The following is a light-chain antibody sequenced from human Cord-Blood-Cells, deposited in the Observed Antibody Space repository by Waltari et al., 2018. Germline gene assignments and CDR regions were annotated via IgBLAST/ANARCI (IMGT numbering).Light chain of an antibody. J-gene: IGLJ3*02. Sequence: QSALTQPASVSGSPGQSITISCTGTSSDVGGYNYVSWYQQHPGKAPKLMSYDVSKRSSGVANSFSGSKSGNTGSLTSSGLQAEDEADYYCSSYTSSSTWVFGGGTKLTVL. CDR3: SSYTSSSTWV. CDR1: SSDVGGYNY. CDR2: DVS. V-gene: IGLV2-14*01.